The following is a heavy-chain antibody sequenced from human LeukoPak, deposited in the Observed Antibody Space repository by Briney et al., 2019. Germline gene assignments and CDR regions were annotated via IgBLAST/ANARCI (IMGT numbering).Heavy chain of an antibody. V-gene: IGHV5-51*01. J-gene: IGHJ5*02. D-gene: IGHD3-3*01. CDR2: IYPGDSDT. CDR3: ARGDYDFWSGYYKPPNWFDP. CDR1: GYNFDTYW. Sequence: GEALKISCKGSGYNFDTYWIAWVRQMPGKGLECMGLIYPGDSDTRYSPSFQGQVTISADKSISTAYLQWSSLKASDTAMYYCARGDYDFWSGYYKPPNWFDPWGQGTLVTVSS.